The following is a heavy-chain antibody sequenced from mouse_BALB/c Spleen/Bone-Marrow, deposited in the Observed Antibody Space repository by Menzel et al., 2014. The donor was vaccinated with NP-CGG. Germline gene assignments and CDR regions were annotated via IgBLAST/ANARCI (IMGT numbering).Heavy chain of an antibody. CDR2: INPSNGGT. Sequence: VKLQESGAELVEPGASVKLSCKASGYTFTSYYMYWVKQRPGQGLEWIGEINPSNGGTNFNEKFKSRATLTVDKSSSTAYMQLSSLTSEDSAVYYCTRLPHWGQGTSITVSS. CDR3: TRLPH. D-gene: IGHD5-1*01. V-gene: IGHV1S81*02. J-gene: IGHJ4*01. CDR1: GYTFTSYY.